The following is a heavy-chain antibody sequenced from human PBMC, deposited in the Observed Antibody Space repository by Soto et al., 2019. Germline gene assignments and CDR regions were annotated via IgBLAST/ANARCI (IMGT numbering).Heavy chain of an antibody. Sequence: QVQLVQSGAEVKEPGASVKISCKTSGYTFANYGVTWVRQAPGQGLEWVGCNTDYAQKFQGTVTMTRETSTCTAYLSLRSLNSDDTAVYYCARGGPHIHGVSWNYYFDYWRQGTLVTVSS. V-gene: IGHV1-18*01. CDR3: ARGGPHIHGVSWNYYFDY. CDR2: NT. J-gene: IGHJ4*02. CDR1: GYTFANYG. D-gene: IGHD2-8*01.